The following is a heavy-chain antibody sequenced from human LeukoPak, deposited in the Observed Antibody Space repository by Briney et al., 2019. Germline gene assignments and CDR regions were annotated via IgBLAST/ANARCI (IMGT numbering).Heavy chain of an antibody. V-gene: IGHV4-59*01. D-gene: IGHD5-18*01. Sequence: SETLSLTCTVSGDSISYYYWSWIRQPPGKGLEWIGKIYYSGNTNYNPSLKSRVTISVDTSKNQFSLKLSSVTAADTAVYYCARVRGYSYDSSDFDYWGQGTMVTVSS. J-gene: IGHJ4*02. CDR3: ARVRGYSYDSSDFDY. CDR1: GDSISYYY. CDR2: IYYSGNT.